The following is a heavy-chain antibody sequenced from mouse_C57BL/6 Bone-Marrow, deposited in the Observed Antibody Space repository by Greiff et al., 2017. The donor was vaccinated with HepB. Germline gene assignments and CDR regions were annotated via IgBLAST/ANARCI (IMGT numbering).Heavy chain of an antibody. D-gene: IGHD2-12*01. V-gene: IGHV1-55*01. CDR1: GYTFTSYW. CDR2: IYPGSGST. J-gene: IGHJ3*01. CDR3: ARRSYYSPAWFAY. Sequence: QVQLQQPGAELVKPGASVKMSCKASGYTFTSYWITWVKQRPGQGLEWIGDIYPGSGSTNYNEKFKSKATLTVDKSSSTAYMQLSSLTSEDSAVYYSARRSYYSPAWFAYWGQGTLVTVSA.